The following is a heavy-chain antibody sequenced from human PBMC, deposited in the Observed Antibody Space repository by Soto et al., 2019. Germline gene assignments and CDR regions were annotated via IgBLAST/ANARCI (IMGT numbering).Heavy chain of an antibody. CDR3: ARASLRSLEWFPQFDP. V-gene: IGHV4-59*01. CDR2: IYYTGTT. J-gene: IGHJ5*02. D-gene: IGHD3-3*01. Sequence: SETLSLTCIVSGVSISNYYWSWIRQSTGKGLEWIGYIYYTGTTSYNPSLQSRVTISVDTSKNQFSLKLRSVTAADTAVYYCARASLRSLEWFPQFDPWGQGTLVTVSS. CDR1: GVSISNYY.